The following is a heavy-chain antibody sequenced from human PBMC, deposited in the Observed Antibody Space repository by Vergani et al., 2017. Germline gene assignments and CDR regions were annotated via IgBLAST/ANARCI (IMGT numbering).Heavy chain of an antibody. Sequence: EVQLVESGGVVVQPGGSLRLSCAASGFTFDDYTMHWVRQAPGKGLEWVSLISWDGGSTYYADSVKGRFTISRDNSKNSLYLQMNSLRTEDTALYYCAKDIGGYDWGGLFDYWGQGTLDTVSS. J-gene: IGHJ4*02. CDR1: GFTFDDYT. D-gene: IGHD5-12*01. CDR2: ISWDGGST. CDR3: AKDIGGYDWGGLFDY. V-gene: IGHV3-43*01.